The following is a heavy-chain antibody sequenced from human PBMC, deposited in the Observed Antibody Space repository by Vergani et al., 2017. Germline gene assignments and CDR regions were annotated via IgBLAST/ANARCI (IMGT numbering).Heavy chain of an antibody. J-gene: IGHJ6*02. D-gene: IGHD4-23*01. CDR3: AKARDPNCKGGNCYSYYYGLDL. Sequence: EVQLLESGGNLIQPGGSLRLSCGASGFTFSSYAMTWVRLAPGKGLQWVSAISGSGGNTFYTDSVKGRFTISRDNSKDTLYLQMNRLRVEDTAIYYCAKARDPNCKGGNCYSYYYGLDLWGQGTTVTVSS. V-gene: IGHV3-23*01. CDR2: ISGSGGNT. CDR1: GFTFSSYA.